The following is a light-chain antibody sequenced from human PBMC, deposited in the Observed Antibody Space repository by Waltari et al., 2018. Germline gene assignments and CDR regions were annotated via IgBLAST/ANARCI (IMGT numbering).Light chain of an antibody. J-gene: IGKJ4*01. CDR3: QQYDSYGLT. CDR1: QSIRRW. V-gene: IGKV1-5*01. CDR2: GAS. Sequence: DIQMTQSPSTLPASVGDTVPIPCRTSQSIRRWLAWYQQKPGKAPKLLIYGASGLESGAPSRFSGSGSGTEFTLTISSLQPDDFATYYCQQYDSYGLTFGGGTKVEI.